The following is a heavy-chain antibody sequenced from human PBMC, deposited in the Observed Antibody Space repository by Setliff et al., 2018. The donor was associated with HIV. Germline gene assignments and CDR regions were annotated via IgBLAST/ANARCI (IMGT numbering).Heavy chain of an antibody. CDR2: ISGNGSSA. D-gene: IGHD3-16*01. CDR1: GFSFSNYA. V-gene: IGHV3-64*04. Sequence: GGSLRLSCSASGFSFSNYAMHWVRQAPGKGLEYVSAISGNGSSATYADSVKGRFTNSRDNAKNTLYLQMDSLRAEDTAVYYCARGGANPSWFDSWGQGTLVTVS. J-gene: IGHJ5*01. CDR3: ARGGANPSWFDS.